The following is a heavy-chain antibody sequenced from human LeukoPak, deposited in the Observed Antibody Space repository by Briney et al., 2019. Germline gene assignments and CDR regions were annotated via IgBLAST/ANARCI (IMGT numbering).Heavy chain of an antibody. CDR3: ARNSDSSGYYLEY. Sequence: PSETLSLTCTVSGGSISSYYWSWIRQPPGKGLEWIGEINHSGSTNYNPSLKSRVTISVGTSKNQFSLKLSSVTAADTAVYYCARNSDSSGYYLEYWGQGTLVTVSS. J-gene: IGHJ4*02. V-gene: IGHV4-34*01. CDR2: INHSGST. CDR1: GGSISSYY. D-gene: IGHD3-22*01.